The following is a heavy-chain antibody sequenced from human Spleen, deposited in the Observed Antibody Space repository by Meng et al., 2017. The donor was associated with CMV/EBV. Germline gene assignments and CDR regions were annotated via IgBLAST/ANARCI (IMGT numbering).Heavy chain of an antibody. CDR2: IYNSGST. V-gene: IGHV4-59*12. J-gene: IGHJ6*02. CDR3: AREWLLYGNYYYGMDV. D-gene: IGHD2-2*02. CDR1: GGFINNNY. Sequence: SETLSLTCTVSGGFINNNYWCWIRQPPGKGLEWIAYIYNSGSTNYNPSLKRRVTTSVDTSKDQFSLKLTSVTAADTAVYYCAREWLLYGNYYYGMDVWGQGTTVTVSS.